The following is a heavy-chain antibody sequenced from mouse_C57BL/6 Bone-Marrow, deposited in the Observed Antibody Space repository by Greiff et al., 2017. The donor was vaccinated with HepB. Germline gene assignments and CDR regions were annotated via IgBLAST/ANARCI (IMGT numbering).Heavy chain of an antibody. CDR3: ASIYYYGSSYGANAMDY. D-gene: IGHD1-1*01. V-gene: IGHV1-19*01. CDR1: GYTFTDYY. J-gene: IGHJ4*01. Sequence: VQLQQSGPVLVKPGASVKMSCKASGYTFTDYYMNWVKQSHGKSLEWIGVINPYNGGTSYNQKFKGKATLTVDKSSSTAYMELNSLTSEDSAVYYCASIYYYGSSYGANAMDYWGQGTSVTVSS. CDR2: INPYNGGT.